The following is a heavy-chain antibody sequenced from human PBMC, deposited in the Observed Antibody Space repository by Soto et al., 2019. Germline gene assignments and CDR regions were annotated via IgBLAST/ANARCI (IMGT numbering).Heavy chain of an antibody. CDR3: ARGLLGESDDGGMDV. Sequence: SETLSLTCSVSGVSISSTTFFWVWIRQPPGKGLEWIGNIYXSGSTYYNPSLKSRVTISVDTAKNKFSLNLSSVTAADSDVYYCARGLLGESDDGGMDVWGQGTTVTVSS. V-gene: IGHV4-39*01. CDR1: GVSISSTTFF. D-gene: IGHD2-21*01. J-gene: IGHJ6*02. CDR2: IYXSGST.